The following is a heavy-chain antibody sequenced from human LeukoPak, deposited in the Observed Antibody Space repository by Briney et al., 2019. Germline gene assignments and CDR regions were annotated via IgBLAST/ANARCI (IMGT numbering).Heavy chain of an antibody. CDR3: ARDREFMVRGVITHQYYFDY. V-gene: IGHV3-30*02. J-gene: IGHJ4*02. D-gene: IGHD3-10*01. CDR1: GFTFSSYG. CDR2: IRYDGSNK. Sequence: PGGSLRLSCAASGFTFSSYGMHWVRQAPGKGLEWVAFIRYDGSNKYYADSVKGRFTISRDNAKNSLYLQMNSLRAEDTAVYYCARDREFMVRGVITHQYYFDYWGQGTLVTVSS.